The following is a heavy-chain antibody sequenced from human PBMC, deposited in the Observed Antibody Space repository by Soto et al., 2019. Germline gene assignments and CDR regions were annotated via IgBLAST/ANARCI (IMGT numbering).Heavy chain of an antibody. V-gene: IGHV4-31*03. CDR1: GGPINSGGYY. J-gene: IGHJ6*03. Sequence: QVQLQESGPGLVKPSQTLSLTCTVSGGPINSGGYYWTWIRQPPGKGLEWIGYIHYSGRTFYNPSIESRVIISVDTSKNQFSLNLRSVTAADTAVYYCARFSPPGYYYMDVWGKGTSVTVAS. CDR2: IHYSGRT. CDR3: ARFSPPGYYYMDV.